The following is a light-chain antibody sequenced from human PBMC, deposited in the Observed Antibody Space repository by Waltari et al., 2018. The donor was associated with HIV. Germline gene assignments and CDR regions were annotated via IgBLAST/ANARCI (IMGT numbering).Light chain of an antibody. V-gene: IGLV2-14*03. CDR2: DVS. CDR3: SSYTSSSALDVV. CDR1: SSDVGGSDY. Sequence: QSALPQPAAVSGSPGQSITISCTGTSSDVGGSDYVPWYQQPPGKAPKLMIFDVSNRPSGVSNRFSGSKSGNTASLTISGLQAEDEADNYCSSYTSSSALDVVFGGGTKLTVL. J-gene: IGLJ2*01.